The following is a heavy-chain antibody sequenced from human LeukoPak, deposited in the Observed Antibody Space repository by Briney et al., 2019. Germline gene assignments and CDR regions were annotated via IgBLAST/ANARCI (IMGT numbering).Heavy chain of an antibody. CDR2: LYTSGNT. J-gene: IGHJ5*02. V-gene: IGHV4-61*02. CDR1: GDSISSGSYY. Sequence: SETLSLTCTVSGDSISSGSYYWSWIRQPAGKGLEWVGRLYTSGNTNYNPSPKSRVTISVDSSKNHFSLNLSSVTAADTAVYYCARESSSTWGWFDPWGQGTQVTVSS. D-gene: IGHD2-2*01. CDR3: ARESSSTWGWFDP.